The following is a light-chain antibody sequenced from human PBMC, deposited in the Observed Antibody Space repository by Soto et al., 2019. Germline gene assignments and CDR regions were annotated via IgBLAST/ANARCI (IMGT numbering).Light chain of an antibody. CDR1: QSINSRN. CDR3: QQYGSSPPGLT. V-gene: IGKV3-20*01. Sequence: EIVLTQSPVTLSLSPGERATLSCRASQSINSRNLAWYQHKPGQAPRVLIFGASSRAAGIPDRFSGSGSGTDFTLTISRLEPEDFAVYYCQQYGSSPPGLTFGGGTKVDIK. J-gene: IGKJ4*01. CDR2: GAS.